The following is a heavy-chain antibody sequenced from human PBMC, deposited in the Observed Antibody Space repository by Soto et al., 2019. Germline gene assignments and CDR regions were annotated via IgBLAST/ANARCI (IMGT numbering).Heavy chain of an antibody. CDR2: IYPGDSDT. V-gene: IGHV5-51*01. CDR1: GYSFTSYW. J-gene: IGHJ4*02. D-gene: IGHD3-9*01. Sequence: GESLKISCKGSGYSFTSYWIGWVRQMPGKGLEWMGIIYPGDSDTRYSPSFQGQVTISADKSISTAYLQWSSLKASDTAMYYCARRHIYYDILTGYYTYDYFDYWGQGTLVTVSS. CDR3: ARRHIYYDILTGYYTYDYFDY.